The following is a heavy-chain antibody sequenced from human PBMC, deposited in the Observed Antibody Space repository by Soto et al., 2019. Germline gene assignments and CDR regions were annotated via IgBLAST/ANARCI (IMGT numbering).Heavy chain of an antibody. CDR1: GFTFTSSA. CDR3: AEGGCSGGGCYGGFDY. Sequence: SVKVSCKASGFTFTSSAVQWVRQARGQRLEWIGWIVVGSGNTNYAQKFQERVTITRDMSTSTAYMELSSLRSEDTAVYYCAEGGCSGGGCYGGFDYWGQGTLVTVSS. CDR2: IVVGSGNT. J-gene: IGHJ4*02. D-gene: IGHD2-15*01. V-gene: IGHV1-58*01.